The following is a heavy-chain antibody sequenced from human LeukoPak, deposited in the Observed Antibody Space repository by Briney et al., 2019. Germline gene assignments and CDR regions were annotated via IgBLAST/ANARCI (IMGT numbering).Heavy chain of an antibody. V-gene: IGHV1-46*01. D-gene: IGHD2-2*01. CDR2: INPSGGST. CDR3: ARDRIVVVPAASPDAFDI. CDR1: GYTFTGYY. Sequence: GASVNVSCKASGYTFTGYYMHWVRQAPGQGLEWMGIINPSGGSTSYAQKFQGRVTMTRDTSTSTVYMELSSLRSEDTAVYYCARDRIVVVPAASPDAFDIWGQGTMVTVSS. J-gene: IGHJ3*02.